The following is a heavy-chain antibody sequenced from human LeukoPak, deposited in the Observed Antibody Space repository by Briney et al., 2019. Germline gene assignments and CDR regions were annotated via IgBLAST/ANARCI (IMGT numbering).Heavy chain of an antibody. CDR2: ISYDGSNK. CDR1: GFTFSSYA. Sequence: GGSLRLSCAASGFTFSSYAMHWVRQAPGKGLEWVAVISYDGSNKYYADSVKGRFTISRDNSKNTPYLQMNSLRAEDTAVYYCASSRDYWGQGTLVTVSS. CDR3: ASSRDY. V-gene: IGHV3-30-3*01. J-gene: IGHJ4*02.